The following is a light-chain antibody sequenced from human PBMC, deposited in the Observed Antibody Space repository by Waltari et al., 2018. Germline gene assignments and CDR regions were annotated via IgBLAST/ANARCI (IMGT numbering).Light chain of an antibody. J-gene: IGKJ1*01. V-gene: IGKV3-20*01. CDR1: ENVPAGY. CDR2: GVS. CDR3: HQYGSLPWT. Sequence: IVLTQSPGTLSLSPGARATLSCRASENVPAGYVAWYQQKPGQSPRLRMYGVSNRATGIPDRFSGSESGTDFTLIGSRLEPEDSAVYYCHQYGSLPWTFGQGTRVDIK.